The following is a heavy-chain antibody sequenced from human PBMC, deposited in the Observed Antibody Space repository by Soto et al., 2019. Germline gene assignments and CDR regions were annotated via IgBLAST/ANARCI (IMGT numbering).Heavy chain of an antibody. CDR3: GKDRGRYCSGGTCYLFDY. Sequence: QVQLVESGGGVVQPGRSLRLSCAASGFTFSSHAMHWVRQAPGKGLEWVAIISYEGSSQYYADSVKGRFTISRDKSKNTLYLQMNSLRAEDTALYYCGKDRGRYCSGGTCYLFDYWGQGTLVTVSS. CDR1: GFTFSSHA. V-gene: IGHV3-30*04. CDR2: ISYEGSSQ. D-gene: IGHD2-15*01. J-gene: IGHJ4*02.